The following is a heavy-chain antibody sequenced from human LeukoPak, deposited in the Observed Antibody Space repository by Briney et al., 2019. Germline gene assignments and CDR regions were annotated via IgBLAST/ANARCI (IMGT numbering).Heavy chain of an antibody. D-gene: IGHD6-19*01. CDR3: ARAFKQWPTLGAFDI. Sequence: SGTLSLTCAVSGGSISSSNWWSWVRQPPGKGLEWIGEIYHSGSTNYNPSLKSRVTISVDKSKNQFSLKLSSVTAADTAVYYCARAFKQWPTLGAFDIWGQGTMVTVSS. V-gene: IGHV4-4*02. CDR1: GGSISSSNW. CDR2: IYHSGST. J-gene: IGHJ3*02.